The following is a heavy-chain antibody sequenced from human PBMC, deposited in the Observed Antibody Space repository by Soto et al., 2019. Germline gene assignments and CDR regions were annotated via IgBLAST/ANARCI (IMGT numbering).Heavy chain of an antibody. CDR2: IYWDDDK. J-gene: IGHJ6*02. CDR1: GFSLSIRGVP. Sequence: SGTKEVNSNQSLTLSCNFSGFSLSIRGVPLLWFCQPPGKALEWLALIYWDDDKRYSPSLKSRLTITKDTSKNQVVLTMTNMDPVDTATYYCAHSRSIAVAGSYYYYGMDVWGQGT. CDR3: AHSRSIAVAGSYYYYGMDV. V-gene: IGHV2-5*02. D-gene: IGHD6-19*01.